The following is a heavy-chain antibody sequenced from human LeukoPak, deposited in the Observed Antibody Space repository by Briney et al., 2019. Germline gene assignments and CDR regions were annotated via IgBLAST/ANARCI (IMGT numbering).Heavy chain of an antibody. J-gene: IGHJ6*03. CDR2: ISAYNGNT. CDR3: ARGTTYYDFWSGYYRNYYYYMDV. CDR1: GYTFTSYG. D-gene: IGHD3-3*01. Sequence: GASVKVSCKASGYTFTSYGISWVRQAPGQGLEWMGWISAYNGNTNYAQKLQGRVTMTTDTSTSTAYMELRSLRSDDTAVYYCARGTTYYDFWSGYYRNYYYYMDVWGKGTTVTVSS. V-gene: IGHV1-18*01.